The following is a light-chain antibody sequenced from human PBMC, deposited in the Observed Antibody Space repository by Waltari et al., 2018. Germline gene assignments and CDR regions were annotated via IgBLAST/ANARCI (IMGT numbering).Light chain of an antibody. CDR1: QSVSSN. CDR2: DAS. CDR3: QQYDKWTLYT. Sequence: IVMTQSPATLSVSPGERATLSCRASQSVSSNLAWYQQKPGQAPRLLISDASTRATDIPVRFSGSGSGTEFTLTISSVQSEDFVIYFCQQYDKWTLYTFGQGTKLEIK. V-gene: IGKV3-15*01. J-gene: IGKJ2*01.